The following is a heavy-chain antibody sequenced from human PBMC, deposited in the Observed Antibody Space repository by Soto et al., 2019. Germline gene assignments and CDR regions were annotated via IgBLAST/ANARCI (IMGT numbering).Heavy chain of an antibody. CDR2: ISYDGSKI. CDR3: ARDGEDVLRNIPGDAFDI. V-gene: IGHV3-30*03. Sequence: GRSLRLSCAASGFTFSSYGMHWVRQAPGKGLEWVAVISYDGSKIYYADSVKGRFTISRDNSKNTLYLQMNSLRAEDTAVYFCARDGEDVLRNIPGDAFDIWGQGTMVTVSS. J-gene: IGHJ3*02. CDR1: GFTFSSYG. D-gene: IGHD3-3*01.